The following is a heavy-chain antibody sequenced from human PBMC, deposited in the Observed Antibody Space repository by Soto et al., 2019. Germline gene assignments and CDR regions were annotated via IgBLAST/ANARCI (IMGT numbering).Heavy chain of an antibody. D-gene: IGHD3-10*01. CDR3: ARQRGSSYYGSGRQYEYYHYYGFDV. CDR2: FDPEDGET. V-gene: IGHV1-24*01. CDR1: GYTLTELS. J-gene: IGHJ6*02. Sequence: ASVKVFCKVSGYTLTELSMHWVRQAPGKGLEWMGGFDPEDGETIYAQKFQGRVTITADKSTSTAYMELSSLRSEDTAVYYCARQRGSSYYGSGRQYEYYHYYGFDVWGQGTTVTVSS.